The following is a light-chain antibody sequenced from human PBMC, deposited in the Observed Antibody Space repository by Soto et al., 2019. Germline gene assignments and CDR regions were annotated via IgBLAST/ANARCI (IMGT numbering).Light chain of an antibody. J-gene: IGLJ1*01. CDR3: ISYTGSSTYYV. V-gene: IGLV2-14*01. CDR1: SSDVGSYDH. CDR2: EVS. Sequence: QSALSHPASVSWSPGHSITISCSGTSSDVGSYDHVAWYQQFPGKTPKLMIYEVSNRPSGVSSRFSGSKSGNTASLTISGLQAEDEADYYCISYTGSSTYYVFGSGTKVTVL.